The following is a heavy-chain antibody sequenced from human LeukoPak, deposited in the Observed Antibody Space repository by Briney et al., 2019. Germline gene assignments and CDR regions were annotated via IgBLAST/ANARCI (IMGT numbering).Heavy chain of an antibody. CDR3: ASMTVPSNYYGMDV. V-gene: IGHV1-18*01. Sequence: ASVKVSCKASGYTFTSYGISWVRQAPGQGLEWMGWISAYNGNTNYAQKLQGRVTVTTDTSTSTAYMELRSLRSDDTAVYYCASMTVPSNYYGMDVWGQGTTVTVSS. D-gene: IGHD4-17*01. CDR1: GYTFTSYG. J-gene: IGHJ6*02. CDR2: ISAYNGNT.